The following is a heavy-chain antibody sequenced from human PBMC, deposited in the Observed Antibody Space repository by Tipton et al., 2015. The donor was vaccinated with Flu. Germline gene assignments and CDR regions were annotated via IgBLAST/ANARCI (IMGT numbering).Heavy chain of an antibody. Sequence: TLSLTCAVSGGSISSGGYSWSWIRQPPGKGLEWIGYIYHSGSTYYNPSLKSRVTISVDRSKNQFSLKLSSVTAADTAVYYCARSYSSGWYGGGNWFDPWGQGTLVTVSS. V-gene: IGHV4-30-2*01. CDR2: IYHSGST. D-gene: IGHD6-19*01. J-gene: IGHJ5*02. CDR1: GGSISSGGYS. CDR3: ARSYSSGWYGGGNWFDP.